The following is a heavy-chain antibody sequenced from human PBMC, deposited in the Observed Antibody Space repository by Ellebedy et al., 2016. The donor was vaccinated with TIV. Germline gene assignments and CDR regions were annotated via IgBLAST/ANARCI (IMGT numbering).Heavy chain of an antibody. CDR1: GYTLTELS. CDR3: ARDGGSYSDFDY. J-gene: IGHJ4*02. V-gene: IGHV1-24*01. CDR2: FDPEDGET. D-gene: IGHD1-26*01. Sequence: AASVKVSCKVSGYTLTELSMHWVRQAPGEGLEWVGGFDPEDGETIYAQKFQGRVTLTEDTSTDTAYMELSSLRSQDTAVYYCARDGGSYSDFDYWGQGTLVTVSS.